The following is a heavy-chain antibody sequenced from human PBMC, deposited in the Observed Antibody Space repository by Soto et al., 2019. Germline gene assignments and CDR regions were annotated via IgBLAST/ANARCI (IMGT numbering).Heavy chain of an antibody. J-gene: IGHJ4*02. D-gene: IGHD5-18*01. CDR1: GGTFSSYA. CDR3: ARDYQGGYSYGYDY. Sequence: VQLVQSGAEVKKPGSSVKVSCKASGGTFSSYAISWVRQAPGQGLEWMGVIIPIFGTANYAQKFQGRVTITADEATSTAYMELSSRRSVDTAVYYCARDYQGGYSYGYDYWGQGTLVTVSS. V-gene: IGHV1-69*01. CDR2: IIPIFGTA.